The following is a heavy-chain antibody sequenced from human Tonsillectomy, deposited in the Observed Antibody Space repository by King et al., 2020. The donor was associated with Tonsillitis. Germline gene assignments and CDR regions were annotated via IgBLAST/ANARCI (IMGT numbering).Heavy chain of an antibody. Sequence: VQLQESGPGLVKPSETLSLTCIVSGGSISRYYWSWIRQSPGKGLEWIGYIDYSGSTNYNPSLKSRVTISVDTSKNQFSLKVSSVTASDTAGYYCARDFGDFWSGNWFDPWGQGTLVTVSS. CDR3: ARDFGDFWSGNWFDP. CDR1: GGSISRYY. V-gene: IGHV4-59*01. CDR2: IDYSGST. J-gene: IGHJ5*02. D-gene: IGHD3-3*01.